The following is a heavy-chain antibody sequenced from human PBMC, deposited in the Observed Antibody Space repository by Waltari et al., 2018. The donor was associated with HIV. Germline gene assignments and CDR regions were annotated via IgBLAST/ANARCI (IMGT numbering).Heavy chain of an antibody. Sequence: EVQLVESGGGLVKPGVSLRLSCAASGFTFSHYTLNWVRQAPGDGLEWCSSITTNSIYRNYADAVKGRFTISRDNAKTSLYLQMNSLRAEDTGVYYCARDKAAPGYSPHAFDIWGQGTMVTVSS. D-gene: IGHD2-15*01. CDR1: GFTFSHYT. J-gene: IGHJ3*02. V-gene: IGHV3-21*01. CDR3: ARDKAAPGYSPHAFDI. CDR2: ITTNSIYR.